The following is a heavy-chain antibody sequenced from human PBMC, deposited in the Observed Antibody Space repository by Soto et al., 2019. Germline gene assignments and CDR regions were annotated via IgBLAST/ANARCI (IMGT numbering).Heavy chain of an antibody. J-gene: IGHJ3*02. D-gene: IGHD3-22*01. CDR1: GFTFSSYA. Sequence: GGSLRLSCAASGFTFSSYAMSWVRQAPGKGLEWISAISGSGGSTYYADSVKGRFTISRDNSKNTLYLQMNSLRAEDTAVYYCAKALDDYYDSSGYYRASSDAFDIWGQGTMVTVSS. V-gene: IGHV3-23*01. CDR3: AKALDDYYDSSGYYRASSDAFDI. CDR2: ISGSGGST.